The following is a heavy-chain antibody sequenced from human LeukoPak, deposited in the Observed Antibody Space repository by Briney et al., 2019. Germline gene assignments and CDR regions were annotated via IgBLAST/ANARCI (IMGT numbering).Heavy chain of an antibody. V-gene: IGHV3-49*04. CDR3: ARHIVGPRSFFGY. CDR2: IRSKVHGGTT. Sequence: GGSLRLSCTASGFTFGDYAVSWVRQAPGEGLEWVSFIRSKVHGGTTDYATSVKGRFSMSRDDSKGIAYLQMDSLKTEDTAVYYCARHIVGPRSFFGYWGQGTLVTVSS. D-gene: IGHD1-26*01. J-gene: IGHJ4*02. CDR1: GFTFGDYA.